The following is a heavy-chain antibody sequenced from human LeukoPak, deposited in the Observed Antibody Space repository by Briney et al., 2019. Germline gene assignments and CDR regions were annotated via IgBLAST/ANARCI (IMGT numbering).Heavy chain of an antibody. D-gene: IGHD5-18*01. CDR3: AVIVDTAMRWYFDL. CDR2: MNPNSGNT. Sequence: ASVEVSCKASGYTFTSYDINWVRQATGQGLEWMGWMNPNSGNTGYAQKFQGRVTMTRNTSISTAYMELSSLRSEDTAVYYCAVIVDTAMRWYFDLWGRGTLVTVSS. CDR1: GYTFTSYD. V-gene: IGHV1-8*01. J-gene: IGHJ2*01.